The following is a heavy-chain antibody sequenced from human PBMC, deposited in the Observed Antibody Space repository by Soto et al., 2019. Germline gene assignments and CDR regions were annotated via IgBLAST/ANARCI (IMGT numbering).Heavy chain of an antibody. J-gene: IGHJ4*02. D-gene: IGHD4-4*01. Sequence: EVQLVESGGGLVKPGGSLRLSCAASGFTFSTYSMAWVRQAPGRGLEWVSSISSASSFIHYADSLKGRFTISRDNAKNSLFLQMNSLRAEDTAVYYCAGNVGVTRGTIDYWGQGTLVTVSS. CDR3: AGNVGVTRGTIDY. V-gene: IGHV3-21*01. CDR1: GFTFSTYS. CDR2: ISSASSFI.